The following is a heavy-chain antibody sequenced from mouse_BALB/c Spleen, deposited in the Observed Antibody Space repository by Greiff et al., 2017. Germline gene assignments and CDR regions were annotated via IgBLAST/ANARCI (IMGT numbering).Heavy chain of an antibody. CDR1: GFTFSSFG. J-gene: IGHJ4*01. CDR2: ISSGSSTI. D-gene: IGHD2-3*01. V-gene: IGHV5-17*02. CDR3: ARSRDGYSTYYAMDY. Sequence: EVQVVESGGGLVQPGGSRKLSCAASGFTFSSFGMHWVRQAPEKGLEWVAYISSGSSTIYYADTVKGRFTISRDNPKNTLFLQMTSLRSEDTAMYYCARSRDGYSTYYAMDYWGQGTSVTVSS.